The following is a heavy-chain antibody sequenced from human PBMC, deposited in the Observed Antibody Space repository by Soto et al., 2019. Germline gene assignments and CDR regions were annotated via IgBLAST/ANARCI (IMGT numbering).Heavy chain of an antibody. CDR2: INSRGSTT. J-gene: IGHJ4*02. CDR1: GFTFSSFE. V-gene: IGHV3-15*01. CDR3: TTDGPVDTAMAPFDY. D-gene: IGHD5-18*01. Sequence: GGSLRLSCGAFGFTFSSFEMNWVRQAPLKGPEWLSFINSRGSTTYYAAPVKGRFTISRDDSKNTLYLQMNSLKTEDTAVYYCTTDGPVDTAMAPFDYWGQGTLVTVSS.